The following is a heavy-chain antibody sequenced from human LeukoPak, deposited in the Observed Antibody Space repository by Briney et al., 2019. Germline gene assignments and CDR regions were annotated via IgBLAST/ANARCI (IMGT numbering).Heavy chain of an antibody. CDR2: IYYSGST. D-gene: IGHD5-18*01. CDR3: ASRGYSYGRNKLLDY. Sequence: PSETLSLTCTVSGGSISSSSYYWGWIRQPPGKGLEWIGSIYYSGSTYYNPSLKSRVTISVDTSKNQFSLKLSSVTAADTAVYYCASRGYSYGRNKLLDYWGQGTLVTVSS. CDR1: GGSISSSSYY. V-gene: IGHV4-39*01. J-gene: IGHJ4*02.